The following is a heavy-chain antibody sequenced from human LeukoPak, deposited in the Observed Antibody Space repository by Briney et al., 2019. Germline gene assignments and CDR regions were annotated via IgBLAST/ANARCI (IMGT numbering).Heavy chain of an antibody. CDR2: ISAYNGNR. V-gene: IGHV1-18*04. D-gene: IGHD5-18*01. CDR1: GYTFTSYA. CDR3: ARVEDVETAMALTIHIDY. J-gene: IGHJ4*02. Sequence: ASVKVSCKASGYTFTSYAISWVRQAPGQGLEWMGWISAYNGNRNYAQKLQGRVTMTTDTSTSTAYMELRSLRSDDTAVYYCARVEDVETAMALTIHIDYWGQGSLVSVSS.